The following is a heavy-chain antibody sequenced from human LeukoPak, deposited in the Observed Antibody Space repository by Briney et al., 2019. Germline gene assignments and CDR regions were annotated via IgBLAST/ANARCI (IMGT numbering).Heavy chain of an antibody. CDR1: GSTFSSYA. CDR2: ISSSTSYI. CDR3: ARAWATDFDY. V-gene: IGHV3-21*01. Sequence: SGGSLRLSCAASGSTFSSYAMNWVRQAPGKGLEWVSSISSSTSYIYYADSVKGRFTISRDNAKNSLYLQMNSLRAEDTAVYYCARAWATDFDYWGQGTLVTVSS. J-gene: IGHJ4*02. D-gene: IGHD7-27*01.